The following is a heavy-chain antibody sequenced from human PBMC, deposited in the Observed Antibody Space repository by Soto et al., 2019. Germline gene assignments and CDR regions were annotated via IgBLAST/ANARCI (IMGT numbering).Heavy chain of an antibody. D-gene: IGHD2-15*01. CDR1: GISVSTSDYY. Sequence: PSETLPLTCTVSGISVSTSDYYWGWVRQPPGKGLDWIGNIYYSGSTFYNPSLRSRVTLSVDTSKNQFSLRLNSVTAADTAVYFCAGFVVPASRNSDFDYWGQGTLVTVSS. CDR2: IYYSGST. V-gene: IGHV4-39*01. J-gene: IGHJ4*02. CDR3: AGFVVPASRNSDFDY.